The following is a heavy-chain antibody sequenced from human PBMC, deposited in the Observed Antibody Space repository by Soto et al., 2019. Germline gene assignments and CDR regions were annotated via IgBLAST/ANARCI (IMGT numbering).Heavy chain of an antibody. D-gene: IGHD5-18*01. Sequence: ASVKVSCKASGSTFTSYGISCVRQAPGQGLEWMGWISAYNGNTNYAQKLQGRVTMTTDTSTSTAYMELRSLRSDDTAVYYCARERGTDTANDYWGQGTLVTVSS. CDR1: GSTFTSYG. J-gene: IGHJ4*02. CDR3: ARERGTDTANDY. CDR2: ISAYNGNT. V-gene: IGHV1-18*04.